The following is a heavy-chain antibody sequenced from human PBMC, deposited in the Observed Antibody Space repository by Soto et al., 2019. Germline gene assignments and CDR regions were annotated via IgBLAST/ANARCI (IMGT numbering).Heavy chain of an antibody. CDR2: ISGSGGST. CDR1: GFTFSSYA. D-gene: IGHD2-2*01. J-gene: IGHJ3*02. Sequence: HPGGSLRLSCAASGFTFSSYAMSWVRQAPGKGLEWVSAISGSGGSTYYADSVKGRFTISRDNSKNTLYLQMNSLRAEDTAVYYCAKPESRPPDPWDAFDIWGQGTMVTVSS. V-gene: IGHV3-23*01. CDR3: AKPESRPPDPWDAFDI.